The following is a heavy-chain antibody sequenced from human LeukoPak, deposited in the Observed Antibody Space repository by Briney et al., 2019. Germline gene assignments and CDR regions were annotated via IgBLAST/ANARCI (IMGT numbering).Heavy chain of an antibody. CDR3: ARDPGDYYDSSGYYFGDAFDS. V-gene: IGHV3-11*04. CDR2: ISSSGSTI. Sequence: GGSLRLSCAASGFTFSDYYMSWIRQAPGKGLEWVSYISSSGSTIYYADSVKGRFTISRDNAKNSLYLQLNSLRAEDTAVYYCARDPGDYYDSSGYYFGDAFDSWGQGTMVTVSS. D-gene: IGHD3-22*01. CDR1: GFTFSDYY. J-gene: IGHJ3*02.